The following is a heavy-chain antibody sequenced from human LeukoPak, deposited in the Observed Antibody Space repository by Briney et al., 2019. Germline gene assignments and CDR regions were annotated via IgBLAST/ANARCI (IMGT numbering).Heavy chain of an antibody. CDR2: IKQDGSEK. J-gene: IGHJ6*02. CDR1: GFTFKNSW. Sequence: GGPLRLSCPASGFTFKNSWMSWVRQAPGKGLEWVANIKQDGSEKYYVDSVKGRFTISRDNAKNSLYLQMNSLRAEDTAVYYCARSPPGKWELLRYYYYGMDVWGQGTTVTVSS. CDR3: ARSPPGKWELLRYYYYGMDV. D-gene: IGHD1-26*01. V-gene: IGHV3-7*01.